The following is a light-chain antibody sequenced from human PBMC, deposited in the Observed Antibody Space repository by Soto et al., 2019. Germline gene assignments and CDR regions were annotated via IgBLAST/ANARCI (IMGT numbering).Light chain of an antibody. CDR2: DAS. CDR3: QQYSQWPLYT. Sequence: EIVMTQSPATLSVSPGERVTLSCRASQSVNSDLAWYQQTPGQAPRPLIYDASTRAAGVPARFSGSGSGTEFTLTISSLQSEDFALYYCQQYSQWPLYTFGQGTKVDI. J-gene: IGKJ2*01. CDR1: QSVNSD. V-gene: IGKV3-15*01.